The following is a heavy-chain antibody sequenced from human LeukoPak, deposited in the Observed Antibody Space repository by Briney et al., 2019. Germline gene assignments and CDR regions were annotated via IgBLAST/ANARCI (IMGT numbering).Heavy chain of an antibody. CDR1: GFTFTSFA. CDR3: AKDPEPSGYANYFDY. J-gene: IGHJ4*02. Sequence: QPGGSLKLSCAASGFTFTSFAMSWVRPAPGKGLEWVSVIGFSGETIYYADSVKGRFTISRDNSKNMLYLQMNSLRAEDTAVYYCAKDPEPSGYANYFDYWGQGALVTVSS. CDR2: IGFSGETI. D-gene: IGHD5-12*01. V-gene: IGHV3-23*01.